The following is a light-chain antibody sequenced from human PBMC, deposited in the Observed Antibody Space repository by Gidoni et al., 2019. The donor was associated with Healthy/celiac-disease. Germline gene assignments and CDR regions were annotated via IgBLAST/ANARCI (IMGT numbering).Light chain of an antibody. V-gene: IGLV3-19*01. CDR1: SLRSYY. J-gene: IGLJ2*01. Sequence: SSELTQDPAVYVALGQTVRITCQGDSLRSYYASWYQQKPGQAPVLVIYGKNNRPSGIPDRCSGSSSGNTASLTITGAQAEDEADYYCNSRDSSGNHVVFGGGTKLTAL. CDR2: GKN. CDR3: NSRDSSGNHVV.